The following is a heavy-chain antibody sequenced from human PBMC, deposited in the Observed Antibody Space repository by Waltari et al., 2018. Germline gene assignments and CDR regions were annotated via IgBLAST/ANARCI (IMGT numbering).Heavy chain of an antibody. D-gene: IGHD2-2*01. CDR2: SIPIFGTA. J-gene: IGHJ6*02. CDR3: ARLTTPDIVVVPTNYYYYGMDV. Sequence: QVQLVQSGAEVKKPGSSVKVSCKASGGTFSSYAISWVRQAPGQGLEWMGGSIPIFGTANYAQKFQGRVTITADESTSTAYMELSSLRSEDTAVYYCARLTTPDIVVVPTNYYYYGMDVWGQGTTVTVSS. V-gene: IGHV1-69*01. CDR1: GGTFSSYA.